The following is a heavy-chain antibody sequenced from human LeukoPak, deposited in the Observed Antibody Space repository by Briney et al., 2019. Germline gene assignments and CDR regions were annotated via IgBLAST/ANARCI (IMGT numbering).Heavy chain of an antibody. D-gene: IGHD3-3*01. J-gene: IGHJ3*02. CDR2: IYHSGST. V-gene: IGHV4-38-2*01. CDR3: ARPYYDFWSGFDAFDI. CDR1: GYSISSGYY. Sequence: SETLSLXCAASGYSISSGYYWGWIRQPPGKGLEWIGSIYHSGSTYYNPSLNSRVTISVDTSKNQVSLKLSSVTAADTAVYYCARPYYDFWSGFDAFDIWGQGTMVTVSS.